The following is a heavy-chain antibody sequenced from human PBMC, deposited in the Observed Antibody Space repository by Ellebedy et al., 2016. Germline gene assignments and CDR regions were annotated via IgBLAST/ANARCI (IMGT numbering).Heavy chain of an antibody. Sequence: GGSLRLXXAASGFTFSSYAMHWVRQAPGKGLEWVAVISYDGSNKYYADSVKGRFTISRDNSKNTLYLQMNSLRAEDTAVYYCARDRQWLVPHGVRHDAFDIWGQGTMVTVSS. CDR3: ARDRQWLVPHGVRHDAFDI. J-gene: IGHJ3*02. CDR2: ISYDGSNK. CDR1: GFTFSSYA. D-gene: IGHD6-19*01. V-gene: IGHV3-30-3*01.